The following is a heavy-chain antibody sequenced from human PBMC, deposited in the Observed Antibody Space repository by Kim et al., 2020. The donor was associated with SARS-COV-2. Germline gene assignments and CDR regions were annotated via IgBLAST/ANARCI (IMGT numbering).Heavy chain of an antibody. Sequence: GGSLRLSCAASGFTVSSSYMTWVRQAPGKGLEWVSVLYSGGSTYYADSVKGRFTISRDSSKNTLYLQMNSLRAEDTAVYYCAREMGYYDSSGYYREEGYWGQGTLVTVSS. CDR2: LYSGGST. D-gene: IGHD3-22*01. V-gene: IGHV3-66*01. J-gene: IGHJ4*02. CDR1: GFTVSSSY. CDR3: AREMGYYDSSGYYREEGY.